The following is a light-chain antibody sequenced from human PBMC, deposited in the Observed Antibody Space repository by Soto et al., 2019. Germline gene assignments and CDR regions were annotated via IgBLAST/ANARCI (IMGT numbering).Light chain of an antibody. CDR1: SSDVGGYNY. CDR3: SSYTSSIS. J-gene: IGLJ2*01. Sequence: QSALTQPASVSGSPGQSITISCTGTSSDVGGYNYVSWYQQHPGKAPKLMIYDVNTRPSGVSNRFSGSKSGNTASLTISGLQAEDEADYYCSSYTSSISFGGGTQLTVL. V-gene: IGLV2-14*01. CDR2: DVN.